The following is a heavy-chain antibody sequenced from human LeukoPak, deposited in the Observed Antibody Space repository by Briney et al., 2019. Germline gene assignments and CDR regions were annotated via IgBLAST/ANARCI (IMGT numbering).Heavy chain of an antibody. Sequence: GGSLRLSCAASGFIVSDNCMSWVRQAPGKGLEWVSLIYSLGDTYYADSVKGRFTISRDNSKNTLYLQMNSLRAEDTAVYYCAREEAPYYFDYWGQGTLVTVSS. CDR2: IYSLGDT. CDR3: AREEAPYYFDY. J-gene: IGHJ4*02. V-gene: IGHV3-66*03. CDR1: GFIVSDNC.